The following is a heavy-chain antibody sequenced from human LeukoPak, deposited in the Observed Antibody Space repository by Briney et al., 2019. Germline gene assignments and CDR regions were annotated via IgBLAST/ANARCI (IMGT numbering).Heavy chain of an antibody. CDR1: GYTFTSYG. Sequence: GASVKVSCKASGYTFTSYGISWVRQAPGQGLEWMGWISAYNGNTNYAQKLQGRVTMTRDTSTSTVYMELSSLRSEDTAVYYCARNRNIRGPREPFAYWGQGTLVTVSS. D-gene: IGHD1-14*01. J-gene: IGHJ4*02. V-gene: IGHV1-18*01. CDR2: ISAYNGNT. CDR3: ARNRNIRGPREPFAY.